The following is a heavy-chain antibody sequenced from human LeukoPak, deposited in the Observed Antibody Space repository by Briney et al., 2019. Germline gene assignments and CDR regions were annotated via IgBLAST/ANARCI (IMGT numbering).Heavy chain of an antibody. CDR1: GGSFSGYY. J-gene: IGHJ3*02. D-gene: IGHD3-3*01. V-gene: IGHV4-34*01. CDR2: INHSGST. Sequence: SETLSLTCAVYGGSFSGYYWSWIRQPPGKGLEWIGEINHSGSTNYNPSLKSRVTISVDTSKNQFSLKLSSVTAADTAVYYCARGGRGLRFLEWLPPSDDAFDIWGQGTMVTVSS. CDR3: ARGGRGLRFLEWLPPSDDAFDI.